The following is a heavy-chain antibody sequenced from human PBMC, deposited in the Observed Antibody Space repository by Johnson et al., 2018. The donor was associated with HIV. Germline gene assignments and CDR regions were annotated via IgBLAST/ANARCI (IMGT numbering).Heavy chain of an antibody. J-gene: IGHJ3*02. CDR1: GFTVSSNY. D-gene: IGHD3-22*01. V-gene: IGHV3-20*04. CDR3: ARALYFYDSTSPLESEAFDI. Sequence: MQLVESGGGLIQPGGSLRLSCAASGFTVSSNYMSWVRQAPGKGLEWVSGINWNGGTKDYADSVKGRFTISRDNAKNSLYLQMNSLRAEDTALYYCARALYFYDSTSPLESEAFDIWGQGTMVTVSS. CDR2: INWNGGTK.